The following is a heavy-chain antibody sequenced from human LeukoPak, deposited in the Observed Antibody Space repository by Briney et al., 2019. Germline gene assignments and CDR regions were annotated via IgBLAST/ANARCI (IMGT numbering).Heavy chain of an antibody. V-gene: IGHV1-18*01. CDR3: ARDYSSGWYSVDY. CDR2: IRSDNGKT. D-gene: IGHD6-19*01. Sequence: ASVKVSCKTFNYTFTAYGINWVRQAPGQGLEWMGWIRSDNGKTNYAQKLQGRVTLTTDTTTSTAYMELTSLRSDDTAIYYCARDYSSGWYSVDYWGQGTLITVSS. J-gene: IGHJ4*02. CDR1: NYTFTAYG.